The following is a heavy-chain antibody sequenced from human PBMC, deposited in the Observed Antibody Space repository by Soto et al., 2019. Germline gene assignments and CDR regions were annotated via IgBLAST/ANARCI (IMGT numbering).Heavy chain of an antibody. V-gene: IGHV1-18*04. D-gene: IGHD1-26*01. CDR2: INVDNGET. Sequence: QVQLVQSGAEVKKPGASVKVSCKASGYNFMRYGFTWVRQAPGQGLEWMGWINVDNGETKYPQKIQGRVTMTTATATRTVYMELRSLASEDTAVYYCARWISGGYSDWFDPWGHGTLVTVSS. J-gene: IGHJ5*02. CDR1: GYNFMRYG. CDR3: ARWISGGYSDWFDP.